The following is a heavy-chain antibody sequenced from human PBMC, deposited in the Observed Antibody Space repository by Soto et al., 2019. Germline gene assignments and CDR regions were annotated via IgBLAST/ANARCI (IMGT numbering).Heavy chain of an antibody. CDR2: IYYSGST. CDR1: GFSISSGDYY. D-gene: IGHD1-26*01. Sequence: SETLSLTCTFSGFSISSGDYYLSWIRQPPGKGLEWIGYIYYSGSTYYNPSLKSRVTISVDTSKNQFSLKLSSVTAADTAVYYCARVEWELQERNYFDYWGQGTLVTVSS. CDR3: ARVEWELQERNYFDY. V-gene: IGHV4-30-4*01. J-gene: IGHJ4*02.